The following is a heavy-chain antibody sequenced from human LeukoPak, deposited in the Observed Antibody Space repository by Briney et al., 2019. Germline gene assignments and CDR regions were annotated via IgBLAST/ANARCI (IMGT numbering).Heavy chain of an antibody. CDR3: ARDVLLYGDYGGFDY. Sequence: ASVKVSSKASGYTFTSYGISWVRQAPGQGLGCMGWISAYNGNTNYAQKLQGRVTMTTDTTTSTAYMELRSLRSDDTAVYYCARDVLLYGDYGGFDYWGQGTLVTVSS. V-gene: IGHV1-18*01. CDR2: ISAYNGNT. CDR1: GYTFTSYG. D-gene: IGHD4-17*01. J-gene: IGHJ4*02.